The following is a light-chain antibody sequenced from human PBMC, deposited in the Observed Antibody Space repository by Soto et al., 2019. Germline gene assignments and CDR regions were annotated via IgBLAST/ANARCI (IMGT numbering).Light chain of an antibody. J-gene: IGLJ2*01. CDR2: DDT. CDR1: SSNIGAGYD. Sequence: QSALTQPPSVSGAPGQRVDISCTGSSSNIGAGYDVHWYQQLPGRAPKLLIYDDTHRPSGVPDRFSGSKSGTSASLAITGLQAEDEAHYYCQSYDSGLSGKVFGGGTKLTVL. V-gene: IGLV1-40*01. CDR3: QSYDSGLSGKV.